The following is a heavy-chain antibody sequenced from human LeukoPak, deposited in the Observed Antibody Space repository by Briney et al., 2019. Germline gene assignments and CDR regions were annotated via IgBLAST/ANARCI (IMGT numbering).Heavy chain of an antibody. Sequence: PGRSLRLSCAASGFTFSSYGMHWVRQAPGKGLEWVAVIWYDGRNKYYADSVKGRFTISRDNSQNTLSLQMNSLRAEDTAVYYCVKDGDDSGWYYFDYWGQGTLVTVSS. V-gene: IGHV3-33*06. CDR1: GFTFSSYG. CDR2: IWYDGRNK. J-gene: IGHJ4*02. D-gene: IGHD6-19*01. CDR3: VKDGDDSGWYYFDY.